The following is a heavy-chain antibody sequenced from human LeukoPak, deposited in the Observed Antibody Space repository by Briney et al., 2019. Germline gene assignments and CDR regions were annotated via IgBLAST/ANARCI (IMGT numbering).Heavy chain of an antibody. J-gene: IGHJ4*02. CDR3: ARGEAVTAVGIDY. Sequence: ASVKVSCKASGYSFSGYYIYWVRLAPGPGLEWMGWISLNSSNTNYEQKFQGRVTMTRDTFISTVYMELSRLRSDDTAVYFCARGEAVTAVGIDYWGQGTLVTVSS. CDR2: ISLNSSNT. CDR1: GYSFSGYY. V-gene: IGHV1-2*02. D-gene: IGHD2-21*02.